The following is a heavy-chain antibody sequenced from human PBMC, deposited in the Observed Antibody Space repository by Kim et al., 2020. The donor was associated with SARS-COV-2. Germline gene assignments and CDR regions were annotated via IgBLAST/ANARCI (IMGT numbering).Heavy chain of an antibody. CDR2: VYPGDSDS. CDR3: ARRYYDFWSGYYFDF. Sequence: GESLKISCKGPGYSFTSYWIAWVRQMPGKGLEWMGIVYPGDSDSRYSPSFEGQVTISADKSISTAYLQWSSLKAPDTAMYHCARRYYDFWSGYYFDFWGQ. D-gene: IGHD3-3*01. V-gene: IGHV5-51*01. CDR1: GYSFTSYW. J-gene: IGHJ4*02.